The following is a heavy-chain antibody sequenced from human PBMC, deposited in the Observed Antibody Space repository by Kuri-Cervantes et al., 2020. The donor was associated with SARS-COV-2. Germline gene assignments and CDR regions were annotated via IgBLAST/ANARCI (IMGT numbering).Heavy chain of an antibody. D-gene: IGHD3-22*01. V-gene: IGHV1-3*01. CDR2: INAGNGNT. CDR1: GYTFTSYA. J-gene: IGHJ4*02. Sequence: ASVKVSCKASGYTFTSYAMHWVRQAPGQRLEWMGWINAGNGNTKYSQKFQGRVTITRDTSASTAYMELSSLRSEDTAVYYCASDYYDSSGYYHGSDYWGRGTLVTVSS. CDR3: ASDYYDSSGYYHGSDY.